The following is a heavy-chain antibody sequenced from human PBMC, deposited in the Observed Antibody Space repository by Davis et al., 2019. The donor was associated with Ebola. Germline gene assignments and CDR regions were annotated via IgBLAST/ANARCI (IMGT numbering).Heavy chain of an antibody. CDR1: GYRFTSYY. CDR2: INPITGGT. Sequence: ASVKVSCKASGYRFTSYYMHWVRRAPGQGLEWMGIINPITGGTSYAQNFQVRVNMTRDTSTSTVYMELSSLRSEDTAVYYCAREGGRYYDSSGYVFDIWGQGTMVKVSS. J-gene: IGHJ3*02. V-gene: IGHV1-46*01. CDR3: AREGGRYYDSSGYVFDI. D-gene: IGHD3-22*01.